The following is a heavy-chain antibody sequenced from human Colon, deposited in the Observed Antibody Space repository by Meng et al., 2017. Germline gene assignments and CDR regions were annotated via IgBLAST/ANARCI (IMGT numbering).Heavy chain of an antibody. CDR3: AREEVAGIFDY. D-gene: IGHD6-19*01. J-gene: IGHJ4*02. V-gene: IGHV4-59*01. CDR1: GGSIPGYY. Sequence: SETLSLTCTVSGGSIPGYYWSWIRQPPGKGLEWIGYIYYSGSTNYNPSLKSRVTISVDTSKNQFSLKLSSVTAADTAVYYCAREEVAGIFDYWGQGTLVTVSS. CDR2: IYYSGST.